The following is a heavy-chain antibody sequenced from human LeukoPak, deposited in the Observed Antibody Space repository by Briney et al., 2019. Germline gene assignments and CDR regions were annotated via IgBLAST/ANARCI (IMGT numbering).Heavy chain of an antibody. CDR1: AYTLTELS. CDR3: ATRHHKHYYYGMDV. J-gene: IGHJ6*02. CDR2: FDPEDDET. Sequence: ASVKASCQVSAYTLTELSMHWVRPPAGNVREWVGSFDPEDDETIYAQMYQGRVTMTEDTSTDTAYMELSSMRSEDTAVYYCATRHHKHYYYGMDVWGQGTTVTVSS. V-gene: IGHV1-24*01.